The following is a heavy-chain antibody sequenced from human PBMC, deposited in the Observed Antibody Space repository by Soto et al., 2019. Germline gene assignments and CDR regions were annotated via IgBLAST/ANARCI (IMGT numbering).Heavy chain of an antibody. CDR1: GYSFASYW. Sequence: PGESLKISCRGSGYSFASYWIGWVRQMPGKGLEWMGIIYPGDSDTRYSPSFQGQVTIPADKSISTAYLQWSSLKASDTAMYYCARQSILNYYGPYWFDPWGQGTLVTVSS. V-gene: IGHV5-51*01. CDR3: ARQSILNYYGPYWFDP. J-gene: IGHJ5*02. D-gene: IGHD3-10*01. CDR2: IYPGDSDT.